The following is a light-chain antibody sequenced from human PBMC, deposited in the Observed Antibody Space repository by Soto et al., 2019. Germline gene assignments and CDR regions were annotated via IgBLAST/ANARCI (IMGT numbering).Light chain of an antibody. CDR1: QSVDSNY. CDR3: QQYGSSPQT. Sequence: EIVLTQSPGTLSLSPGERATLSCRASQSVDSNYFAWYQHKPGQAPRLLIYGASSRATGIPDRFSGGGSGTDFTIAISRLEPEDFVVYCCQQYGSSPQTFGQGTKLEIK. V-gene: IGKV3-20*01. J-gene: IGKJ2*01. CDR2: GAS.